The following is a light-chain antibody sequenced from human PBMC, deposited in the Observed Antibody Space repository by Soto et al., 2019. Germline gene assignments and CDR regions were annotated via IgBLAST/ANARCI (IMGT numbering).Light chain of an antibody. Sequence: DIQLTQSPSFLSASVGDRVTITCRASQGISSYLAWYQQKLGKAPNLLISGASTLQSGVPSRFSGSGSGTEFTLTISSLQPEDFATYYCQQFNSYPLTFGGGTKVEIK. V-gene: IGKV1-9*01. CDR2: GAS. CDR3: QQFNSYPLT. J-gene: IGKJ4*01. CDR1: QGISSY.